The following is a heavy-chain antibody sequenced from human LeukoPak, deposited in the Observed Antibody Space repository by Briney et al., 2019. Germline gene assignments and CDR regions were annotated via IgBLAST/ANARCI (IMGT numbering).Heavy chain of an antibody. D-gene: IGHD1-26*01. CDR2: ISGNSSTI. J-gene: IGHJ3*02. V-gene: IGHV3-48*01. Sequence: GGSLRLSCAASGFTFSSYCMTWVRQAPGKGLEWVSYISGNSSTIYYADSVKGRFSISRDNSKNTVYLQMNSLRAEDTAVYYCARELREHGVFDIWGQGTTVTVSS. CDR1: GFTFSSYC. CDR3: ARELREHGVFDI.